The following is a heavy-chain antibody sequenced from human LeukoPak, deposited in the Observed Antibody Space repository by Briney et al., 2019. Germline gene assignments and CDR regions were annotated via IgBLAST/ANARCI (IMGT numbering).Heavy chain of an antibody. CDR1: GFTFDDYG. V-gene: IGHV3-20*04. Sequence: PRGSLRLSCAASGFTFDDYGMSWVRQAPGKGLEWVSGINWNGAGTGYADSVRGRFTMSRDNTKNSLYLQMNSLRAEDTAVYYCAREKDSVGAIDGDAFDIWGQGTMVTVSS. CDR3: AREKDSVGAIDGDAFDI. CDR2: INWNGAGT. D-gene: IGHD1-26*01. J-gene: IGHJ3*02.